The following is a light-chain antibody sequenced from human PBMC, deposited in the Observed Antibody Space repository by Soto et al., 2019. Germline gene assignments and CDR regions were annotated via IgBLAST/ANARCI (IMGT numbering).Light chain of an antibody. J-gene: IGLJ2*01. Sequence: QSALTQPPSASGSPGQSVTISCTGTSSDVGVYNYVSWYQQHPGKAPELMIYEVSKRPSGVPDRFSGSKSGTTASLTVSGLQAEDEADYYCSSFAGNNNVVFGGGTKLTVL. CDR3: SSFAGNNNVV. V-gene: IGLV2-8*01. CDR1: SSDVGVYNY. CDR2: EVS.